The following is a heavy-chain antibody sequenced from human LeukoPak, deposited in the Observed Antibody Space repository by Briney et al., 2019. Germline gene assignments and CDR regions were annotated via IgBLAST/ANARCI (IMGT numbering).Heavy chain of an antibody. V-gene: IGHV3-74*01. J-gene: IGHJ5*02. CDR1: GFTFSSYW. CDR3: ARDRMAGAYYYGSGSYTFDP. Sequence: PGGSLRLSCAASGFTFSSYWMHWVRQAPGKGLVWVSRINSDGSSTSYADSVKGRFTISRDNAKNKLYLQMNSLRAEDTAVYYCARDRMAGAYYYGSGSYTFDPWGQGTLVTVSS. D-gene: IGHD3-10*01. CDR2: INSDGSST.